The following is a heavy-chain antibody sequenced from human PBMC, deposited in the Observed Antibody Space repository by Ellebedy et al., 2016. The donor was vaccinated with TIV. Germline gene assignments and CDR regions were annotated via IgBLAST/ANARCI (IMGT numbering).Heavy chain of an antibody. CDR1: GFSLSYYT. Sequence: GESLKISCVASGFSLSYYTMNWVRQTPGKGLEWVLSISSSGTYTHYADSVKGRFNISRDNANNLLYLQMDNLRVEDTAVYYCARDRGAAAKKYFQHWGQGTLVTVSS. D-gene: IGHD2-2*01. CDR3: ARDRGAAAKKYFQH. V-gene: IGHV3-21*01. CDR2: ISSSGTYT. J-gene: IGHJ1*01.